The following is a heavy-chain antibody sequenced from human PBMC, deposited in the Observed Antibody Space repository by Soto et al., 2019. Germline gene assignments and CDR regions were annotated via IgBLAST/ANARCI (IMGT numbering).Heavy chain of an antibody. CDR1: GGSASTYT. D-gene: IGHD5-12*01. J-gene: IGHJ4*02. V-gene: IGHV1-69*10. CDR2: IIPMFGII. CDR3: AIITPITGLY. Sequence: SVNVSCNVSGGSASTYTLTRVRQAPVQGLEWMVGIIPMFGIINSAHKLQGRVTITADRSTTTAYMERTRLRADDTAAYYCAIITPITGLYRGQRAPVTVS.